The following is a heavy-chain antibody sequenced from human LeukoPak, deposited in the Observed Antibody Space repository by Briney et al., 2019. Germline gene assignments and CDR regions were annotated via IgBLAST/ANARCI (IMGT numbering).Heavy chain of an antibody. CDR1: GGSISSGDYY. Sequence: SETLSLTCTVSGGSISSGDYYWRWIRQPPGTGPEWIGYIYYSGSTYYNPSLESRVTISVDTSKNQFSLKLSSVTAADTAVYYCARSYDISPIDYWGQGTLVTVSS. D-gene: IGHD3-9*01. J-gene: IGHJ4*02. CDR2: IYYSGST. V-gene: IGHV4-30-4*08. CDR3: ARSYDISPIDY.